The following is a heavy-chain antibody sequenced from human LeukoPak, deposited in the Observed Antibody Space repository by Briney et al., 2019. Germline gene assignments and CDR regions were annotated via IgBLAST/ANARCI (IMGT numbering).Heavy chain of an antibody. V-gene: IGHV1-69*13. Sequence: SVKVSCKASGGTFSSYAISWVRQAPGQGLEWMGGIIPIFGTANYAQKFQGRVTITADESTSTAYMELSSLRSEDTAVYCCARDQGVYSEYSGYDFFDYWGQGTLVTVSS. D-gene: IGHD5-12*01. CDR1: GGTFSSYA. CDR2: IIPIFGTA. J-gene: IGHJ4*02. CDR3: ARDQGVYSEYSGYDFFDY.